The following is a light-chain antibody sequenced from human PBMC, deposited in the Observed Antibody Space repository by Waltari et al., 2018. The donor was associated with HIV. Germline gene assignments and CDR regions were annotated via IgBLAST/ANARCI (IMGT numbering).Light chain of an antibody. CDR3: ATWDDSLSGRV. V-gene: IGLV1-47*01. J-gene: IGLJ3*02. CDR2: RNN. Sequence: QSVLTQSLSASGTPGQRVTISCSGSSSNIGTSYVYWYQQLPGTAPKLLSYRNNQWPSGVPDRFSGSKSGTSASRAIRGRRSEDEAYYYCATWDDSLSGRVFGGGTKLTVL. CDR1: SSNIGTSY.